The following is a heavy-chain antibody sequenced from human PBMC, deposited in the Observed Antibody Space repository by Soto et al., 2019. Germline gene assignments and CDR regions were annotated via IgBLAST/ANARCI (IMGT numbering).Heavy chain of an antibody. CDR3: ARGIAVAAAPSLPFDY. D-gene: IGHD6-19*01. V-gene: IGHV3-11*06. Sequence: QVQLVESGGGLVKPGGSLRLSCAASGFTFSDYYMSWIRQAPGKGLEWVSYISSSSSYTNYADSVKGRFTISRDNAKNSLYLQMNSLRAEDTAVYYCARGIAVAAAPSLPFDYWGQGTLVTVSS. CDR1: GFTFSDYY. CDR2: ISSSSSYT. J-gene: IGHJ4*02.